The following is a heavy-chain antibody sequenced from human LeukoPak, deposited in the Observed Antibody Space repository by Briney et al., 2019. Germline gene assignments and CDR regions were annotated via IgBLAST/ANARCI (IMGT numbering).Heavy chain of an antibody. CDR3: ARRDYFDY. V-gene: IGHV3-33*08. CDR2: IWYDGSNK. Sequence: GGSLRLSCAASGLTFSSHWMHWVRQAPGKGLVWVAVIWYDGSNKYYADSVKGRFTISRDNSKNTLYLQMNSLRAEDTAVYYCARRDYFDYWGQGTLVTVSS. CDR1: GLTFSSHW. J-gene: IGHJ4*02.